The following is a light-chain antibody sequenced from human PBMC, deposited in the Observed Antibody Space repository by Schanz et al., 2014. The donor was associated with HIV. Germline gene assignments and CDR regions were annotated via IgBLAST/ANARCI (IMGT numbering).Light chain of an antibody. Sequence: QSALTQPASVSGSPGQSITISCTGTSSDVGNYNYVSWYQQLPGKVPKLMIYDVSNRASGVSNRFSGSKSGNTASLTISGLQAEDEADYYCSSYTTNGTWLFGGGTKLTVL. V-gene: IGLV2-14*03. CDR1: SSDVGNYNY. CDR3: SSYTTNGTWL. CDR2: DVS. J-gene: IGLJ3*02.